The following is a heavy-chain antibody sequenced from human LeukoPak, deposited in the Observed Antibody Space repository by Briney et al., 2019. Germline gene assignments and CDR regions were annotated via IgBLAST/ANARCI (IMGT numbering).Heavy chain of an antibody. V-gene: IGHV3-11*01. D-gene: IGHD3-10*01. CDR3: TTYLWFGEIDY. J-gene: IGHJ4*02. CDR1: GFTFSDYY. Sequence: GGSLRLSCAASGFTFSDYYMSWIRQAPGKGLEWVSYISSSGSTIYYADSVKGRFTISRDNAKNSLYLQMNSLRAEDTAVYYCTTYLWFGEIDYWGQGTLVTVSS. CDR2: ISSSGSTI.